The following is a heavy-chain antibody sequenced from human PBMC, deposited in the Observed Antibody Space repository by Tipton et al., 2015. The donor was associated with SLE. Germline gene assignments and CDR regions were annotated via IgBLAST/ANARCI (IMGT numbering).Heavy chain of an antibody. J-gene: IGHJ4*02. V-gene: IGHV3-21*03. CDR3: ARGRGYFDY. CDR2: ISGASDYI. CDR1: GFTFSRFG. Sequence: SLRLSCVASGFTFSRFGMNWLRQAPGKGPEWVSFISGASDYIYYADTVKGRFTISRDNAKNSLFLQINSLRVEDTAVYYCARGRGYFDYWGQGTLVTVSS. D-gene: IGHD3-16*01.